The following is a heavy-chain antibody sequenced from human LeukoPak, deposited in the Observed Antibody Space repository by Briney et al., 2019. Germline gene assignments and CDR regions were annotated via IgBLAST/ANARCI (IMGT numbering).Heavy chain of an antibody. CDR2: ISGSGRSL. V-gene: IGHV3-23*01. J-gene: IGHJ4*02. CDR3: ATEVVY. CDR1: GFNSNDYV. Sequence: PGGSLRLSCAASGFNSNDYVMSWVRQAPGKGLEGVSSISGSGRSLYYADSIKGRFNISRDNSKHILYLQMDSLRAEDTAIYYCATEVVYWGQGALVTVSS.